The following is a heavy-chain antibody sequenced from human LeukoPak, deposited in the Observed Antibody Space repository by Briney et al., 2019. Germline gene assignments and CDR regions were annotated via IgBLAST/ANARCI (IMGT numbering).Heavy chain of an antibody. CDR3: ARYATQCSSTSCYILHDY. Sequence: SETLSLTCTVSGGSISSYYWSWIRQPAGKGLEWIGRIYTSGSTNYNPSLKSRVTMSVDTSKNQFSLKLSSVTAADTAVYYCARYATQCSSTSCYILHDYWGQGTLVTVSS. V-gene: IGHV4-4*07. CDR2: IYTSGST. CDR1: GGSISSYY. D-gene: IGHD2-2*02. J-gene: IGHJ4*02.